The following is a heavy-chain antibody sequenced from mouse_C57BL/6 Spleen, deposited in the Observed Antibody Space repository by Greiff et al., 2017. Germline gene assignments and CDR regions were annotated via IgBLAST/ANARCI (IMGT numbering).Heavy chain of an antibody. CDR2: ISGGGGNT. V-gene: IGHV5-9*01. CDR1: GFTFSSYT. J-gene: IGHJ1*03. D-gene: IGHD4-1*01. Sequence: EVKVVESGGGLVKPGGSLKLSCAASGFTFSSYTMSWVRQTPEKRLEWVATISGGGGNTYYPDSVKGRFTISRDNAKNTLYLQMSSLRSEDTALYYCARRVTGLYWYFDVWGTGTTVTVSS. CDR3: ARRVTGLYWYFDV.